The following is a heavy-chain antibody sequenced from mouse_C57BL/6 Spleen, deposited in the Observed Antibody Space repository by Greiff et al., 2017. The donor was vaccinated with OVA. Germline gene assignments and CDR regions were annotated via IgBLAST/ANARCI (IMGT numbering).Heavy chain of an antibody. D-gene: IGHD3-2*02. CDR2: IYPGDGDT. CDR1: GYAFSSSW. V-gene: IGHV1-82*01. CDR3: ARSGAAQATWYAMDY. Sequence: QVQLKQSGPELVKPGASVKISCKASGYAFSSSWMNWVKQRPGKGLEWIGRIYPGDGDTNYNGKFKGKATLTADKSSSTAYMQLSSLTSEDSAVYFCARSGAAQATWYAMDYWGQGTSVTVSS. J-gene: IGHJ4*01.